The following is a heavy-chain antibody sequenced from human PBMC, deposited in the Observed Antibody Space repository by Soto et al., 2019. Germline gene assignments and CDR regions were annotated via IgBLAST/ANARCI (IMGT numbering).Heavy chain of an antibody. CDR2: IWYDGSNK. CDR1: GFTFSSYG. J-gene: IGHJ4*02. V-gene: IGHV3-33*01. Sequence: QVQLVESGGGVVQPGRSLRLSCAASGFTFSSYGMHWVRQAPGKGLEWVAVIWYDGSNKYYADSVKGRFTIPRDNSKNTLYLQMNSLRAEDTAVYYCARDRPGPDDYWGQGTLVTVSS. CDR3: ARDRPGPDDY.